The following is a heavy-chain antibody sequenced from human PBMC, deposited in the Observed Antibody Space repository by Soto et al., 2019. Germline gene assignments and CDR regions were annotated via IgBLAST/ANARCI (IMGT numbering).Heavy chain of an antibody. CDR1: GGTFSSYA. J-gene: IGHJ6*02. CDR2: IIPIFGTA. V-gene: IGHV1-69*13. CDR3: ARATFIYYGMDV. Sequence: ASVKVSCKASGGTFSSYAISWVRQAPGQGLEWMGGIIPIFGTANYAQKFQGRVTITADESTSTAYMELSSLRSEDTAVYYCARATFIYYGMDVWGQGTTVPVS.